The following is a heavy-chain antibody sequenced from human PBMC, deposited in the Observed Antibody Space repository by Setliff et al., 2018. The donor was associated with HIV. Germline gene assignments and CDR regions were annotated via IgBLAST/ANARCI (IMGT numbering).Heavy chain of an antibody. CDR3: ARHINYYGSGSYPEY. V-gene: IGHV5-51*01. J-gene: IGHJ4*02. CDR1: GYSFTSYW. CDR2: IYPGDSHT. D-gene: IGHD3-10*01. Sequence: PRESLKISCKGSGYSFTSYWIGWVRQMPGKGLEWMGIIYPGDSHTRYSPSFQGQVTISVDNSISTAYLQWSTLKASDTAIYYYARHINYYGSGSYPEYWGQGTLVTVSS.